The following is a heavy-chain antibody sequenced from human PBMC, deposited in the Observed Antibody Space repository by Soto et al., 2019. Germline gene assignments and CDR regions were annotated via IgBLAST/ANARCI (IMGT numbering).Heavy chain of an antibody. D-gene: IGHD2-15*01. J-gene: IGHJ4*02. CDR3: AKRRYCSGGSCYSAFGSY. V-gene: IGHV3-7*03. Sequence: GGSLRLSCAASGFTFSSYWMSWVRQAPGKGLEWVANIKQDGSEKYYVDSVKGRFTISRDNAKNSLYLQMNSLRAEDTAVYYCAKRRYCSGGSCYSAFGSYWGQGTLVTVSS. CDR2: IKQDGSEK. CDR1: GFTFSSYW.